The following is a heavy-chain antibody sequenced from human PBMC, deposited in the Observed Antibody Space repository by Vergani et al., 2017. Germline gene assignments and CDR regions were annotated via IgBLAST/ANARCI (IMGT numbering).Heavy chain of an antibody. CDR3: ASGDGGLSR. CDR1: GGSFTSYT. CDR2: FIPTTGKA. J-gene: IGHJ4*02. Sequence: QVHLVQSGAEVRKPESSVNVSCQASGGSFTSYTINWVRQVPGQGLEWLGRFIPTTGKAFYTQKLQGRITFTADTSRGIAYMDLGGLKYEDAATYYCASGDGGLSRWGQGTLVSV. V-gene: IGHV1-69*02. D-gene: IGHD3-16*01.